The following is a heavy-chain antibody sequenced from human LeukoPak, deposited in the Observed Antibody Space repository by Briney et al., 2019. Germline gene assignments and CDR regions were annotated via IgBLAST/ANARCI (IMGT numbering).Heavy chain of an antibody. CDR1: GGSISSSSYY. CDR2: IYYSGST. V-gene: IGHV4-39*07. CDR3: ARVSGYSYGYGY. Sequence: SETLSLTCTVSGGSISSSSYYWGWIRQPPGKGLEWIGSIYYSGSTYYNPSLKSRVTISVDTSKNQFSLKLSSVTAVDTAVYYCARVSGYSYGYGYWGQGTLVTVSS. D-gene: IGHD5-18*01. J-gene: IGHJ4*02.